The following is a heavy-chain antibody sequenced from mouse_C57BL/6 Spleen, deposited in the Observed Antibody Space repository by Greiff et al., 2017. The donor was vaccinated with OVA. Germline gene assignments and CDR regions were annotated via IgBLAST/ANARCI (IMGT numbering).Heavy chain of an antibody. CDR2: IRLKSDNYAT. V-gene: IGHV6-3*01. CDR1: GFTFSNYW. Sequence: EVKLMESGGGLVQPGGSMKLSCVASGFTFSNYWMNWVRQSPEKGLEWVAQIRLKSDNYATHYAESVKGRFTISRDDSKSSVYLQMNNLRAEDTGIYYCTEGGPMDYWGQGTSVTVSS. CDR3: TEGGPMDY. J-gene: IGHJ4*01.